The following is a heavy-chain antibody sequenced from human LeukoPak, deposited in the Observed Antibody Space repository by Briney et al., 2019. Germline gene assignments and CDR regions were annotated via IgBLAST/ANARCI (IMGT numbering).Heavy chain of an antibody. CDR2: INTAGSST. D-gene: IGHD6-13*01. CDR3: AREGAAFDY. V-gene: IGHV3-74*01. CDR1: GFTFSNYW. J-gene: IGHJ4*02. Sequence: PGGSLRLSCAASGFTFSNYWMHWVRQAPGKGLVWVSRINTAGSSTNYADSVKGRFTISRDNPKNTLYLQMNSLRAEDTAVYYCAREGAAFDYWGQGTLVTVSS.